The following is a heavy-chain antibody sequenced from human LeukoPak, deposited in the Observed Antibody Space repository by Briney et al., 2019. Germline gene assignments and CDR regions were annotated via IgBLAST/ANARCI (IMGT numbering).Heavy chain of an antibody. Sequence: RGSLRLSCAASGFTFSTFAMNWVRQAPGKGLEWVSVITDSGGKTYYADSVKGRFIISRDNSQNTLYLQMNSLRVEDTAVYYCANRAWLDSWGQGTLVTASS. V-gene: IGHV3-23*01. CDR2: ITDSGGKT. D-gene: IGHD5-12*01. J-gene: IGHJ4*02. CDR3: ANRAWLDS. CDR1: GFTFSTFA.